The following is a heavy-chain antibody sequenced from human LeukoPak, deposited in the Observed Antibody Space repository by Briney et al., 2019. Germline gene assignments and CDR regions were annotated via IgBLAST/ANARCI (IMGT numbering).Heavy chain of an antibody. J-gene: IGHJ4*02. CDR2: IKQDGSEK. Sequence: GGSLRLSCAASGFTFSNYWMTWVRQAPGKGLEWAANIKQDGSEKYYVDSVKGRFTISRDNAKNSLYLQMNSLRAEDTAVYYCARDSETSNFWTGYAHWGQGTLVTVSS. V-gene: IGHV3-7*01. D-gene: IGHD3/OR15-3a*01. CDR1: GFTFSNYW. CDR3: ARDSETSNFWTGYAH.